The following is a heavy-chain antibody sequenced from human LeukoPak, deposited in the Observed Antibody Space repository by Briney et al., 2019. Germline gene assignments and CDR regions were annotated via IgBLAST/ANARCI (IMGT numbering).Heavy chain of an antibody. J-gene: IGHJ6*04. CDR3: ARKGPYYNSLTGYYKNGLDV. CDR2: IYHSGST. Sequence: SGTLSLTCAVSGGFISSSNWWNWVRQPPGKGLEWVGEIYHSGSTNYNPSLESRVTISVDKSKNQFSLKLSSVTAADTAVYYCARKGPYYNSLTGYYKNGLDVWGKGTTVFVSS. V-gene: IGHV4-4*02. CDR1: GGFISSSNW. D-gene: IGHD3-9*01.